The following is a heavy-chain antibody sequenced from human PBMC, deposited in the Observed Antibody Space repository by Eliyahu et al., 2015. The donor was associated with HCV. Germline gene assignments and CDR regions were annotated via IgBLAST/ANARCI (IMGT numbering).Heavy chain of an antibody. V-gene: IGHV1-2*06. CDR1: GFSFIGQY. CDR3: ATGLREIAARQN. CDR2: INPNTGGA. J-gene: IGHJ1*01. Sequence: QAQLVQSGAEVKTPGASVKVSCKASGFSFIGQYMHWVRQAPGQGLEWMGRINPNTGGANFAQKFQGRVTMTRDTSLSTGYMEVSGLTSDDTAVYYCATGLREIAARQNWGQGTLVTVSS. D-gene: IGHD6-6*01.